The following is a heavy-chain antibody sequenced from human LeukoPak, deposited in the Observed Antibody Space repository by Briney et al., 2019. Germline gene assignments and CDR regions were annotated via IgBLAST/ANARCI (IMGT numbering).Heavy chain of an antibody. CDR2: IYYSGST. Sequence: SQTLSLTCTVSGGSISSGGYYWSWIRQHPGKGLEWIGYIYYSGSTYYNPSLKSRVTISVDTSKNQFSLKLSSVTAADTAVYYCARVIPYLYYFDYWGQGTLVTVSS. CDR3: ARVIPYLYYFDY. V-gene: IGHV4-31*03. CDR1: GGSISSGGYY. J-gene: IGHJ4*02. D-gene: IGHD2-8*01.